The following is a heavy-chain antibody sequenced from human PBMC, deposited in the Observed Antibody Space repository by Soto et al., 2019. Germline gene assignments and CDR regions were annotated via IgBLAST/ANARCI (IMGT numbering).Heavy chain of an antibody. D-gene: IGHD3-16*01. V-gene: IGHV4-59*01. CDR3: ARDKVLTGMFDL. Sequence: ETLSLTCTVSGGSIGSYHWSWVRQPPGKGLEWIASVYYTGTTNYNPSLGSRVTISIDAPENQISLKLTSVTAADTAFYYCARDKVLTGMFDLWGQGTLVTVSS. J-gene: IGHJ5*02. CDR2: VYYTGTT. CDR1: GGSIGSYH.